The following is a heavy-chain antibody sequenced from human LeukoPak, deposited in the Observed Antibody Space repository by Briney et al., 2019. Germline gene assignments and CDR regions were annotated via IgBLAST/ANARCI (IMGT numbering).Heavy chain of an antibody. D-gene: IGHD3-22*01. CDR1: GYTFTSYG. CDR2: ISAYNGNT. V-gene: IGHV1-18*01. J-gene: IGHJ4*02. CDR3: ARGEYYYDSSGYSD. Sequence: ASVKVSCKASGYTFTSYGISWVRQAPGQGLEWMGWISAYNGNTNYAQKLQGRVTMTTDTSTRTVYMELRSLRSDDTAVYYCARGEYYYDSSGYSDWGQGTLVTASS.